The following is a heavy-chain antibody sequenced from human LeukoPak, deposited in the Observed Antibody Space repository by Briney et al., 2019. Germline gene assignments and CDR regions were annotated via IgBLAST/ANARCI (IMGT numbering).Heavy chain of an antibody. CDR1: GFTFSSYG. Sequence: GTSLRLSCAASGFTFSSYGMHWVRQAPGKGLEWVAVIFYDGSNKYYADSVKGRFAISRDDSKNTLYLQMSVLRADDTAVYYCARGGGFQLRLMYYMDVWGKGTTVTVSS. D-gene: IGHD2-2*01. J-gene: IGHJ6*03. CDR3: ARGGGFQLRLMYYMDV. V-gene: IGHV3-33*01. CDR2: IFYDGSNK.